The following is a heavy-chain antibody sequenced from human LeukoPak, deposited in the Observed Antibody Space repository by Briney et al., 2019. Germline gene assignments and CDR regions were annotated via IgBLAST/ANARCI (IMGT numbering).Heavy chain of an antibody. D-gene: IGHD1/OR15-1a*01. J-gene: IGHJ5*02. Sequence: GGSLRLSCAASGFTFSAYWMHWARHVPGKGLVWVSCISGDGSNTRYADSVKGRFTTSRDNAKNMMYLQMNSLRVEDTAVYYCARDPRNKGFDPWGQGTLVTVSA. CDR3: ARDPRNKGFDP. V-gene: IGHV3-74*01. CDR2: ISGDGSNT. CDR1: GFTFSAYW.